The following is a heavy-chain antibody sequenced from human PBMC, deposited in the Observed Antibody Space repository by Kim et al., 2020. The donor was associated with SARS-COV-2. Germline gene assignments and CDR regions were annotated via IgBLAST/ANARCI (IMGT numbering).Heavy chain of an antibody. J-gene: IGHJ6*02. CDR3: AKGHNDYYYYGMDV. CDR2: ISWNSGTI. Sequence: GGSLRLSCAASGFTFDDYAMHWVRQAPGKGLEWVSGISWNSGTIGYGDSVKGRFSISRDNAKNSLYLQMNSLRAEDTALYYCAKGHNDYYYYGMDVWGQGTTVTVSS. CDR1: GFTFDDYA. V-gene: IGHV3-9*01.